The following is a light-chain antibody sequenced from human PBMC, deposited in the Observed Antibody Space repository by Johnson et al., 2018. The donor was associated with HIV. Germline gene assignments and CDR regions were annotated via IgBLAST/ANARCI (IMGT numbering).Light chain of an antibody. Sequence: QSVLTQPPSVSAAPGQRVTISCSGSSFNIGINFVSWYQQVPGTAPKLLICESNKRPSGIPDRFSGSKYGTSGTPRIPGLQTGDEADYYCGTWDNSLSAGVFGTGTKVTVL. CDR3: GTWDNSLSAGV. V-gene: IGLV1-51*02. CDR2: ESN. CDR1: SFNIGINF. J-gene: IGLJ1*01.